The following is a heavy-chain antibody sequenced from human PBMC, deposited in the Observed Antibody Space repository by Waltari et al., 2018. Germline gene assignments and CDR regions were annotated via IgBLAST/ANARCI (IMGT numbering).Heavy chain of an antibody. CDR1: GGSFSGYY. Sequence: QVQLQQWGAGLLKPSETLSLPCAVYGGSFSGYYWSWIRQPPGKGLEWIGEINHSGSTNYNPSLKSRVTISVDTSKNQFSLKLSSVTAADTAVYYCARGYTDVWGQGTTVTVSS. D-gene: IGHD2-2*02. CDR3: ARGYTDV. J-gene: IGHJ6*02. CDR2: INHSGST. V-gene: IGHV4-34*01.